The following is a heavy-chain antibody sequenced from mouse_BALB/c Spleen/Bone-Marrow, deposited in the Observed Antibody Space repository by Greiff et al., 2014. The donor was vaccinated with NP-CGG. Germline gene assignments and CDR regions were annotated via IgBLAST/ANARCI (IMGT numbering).Heavy chain of an antibody. Sequence: VQLEQSGAGLLKPGGSVKMSCTAFGFNIKDTYMHWVKQRPEQGLEWIGRIDPANGNTKYDPKFQGKATITADTSSNTAYLQLSSLTSEDTAVYYCANYYYGSSLFAYWGQGTLVTVSA. CDR3: ANYYYGSSLFAY. CDR2: IDPANGNT. J-gene: IGHJ3*01. D-gene: IGHD1-1*01. V-gene: IGHV14-3*02. CDR1: GFNIKDTY.